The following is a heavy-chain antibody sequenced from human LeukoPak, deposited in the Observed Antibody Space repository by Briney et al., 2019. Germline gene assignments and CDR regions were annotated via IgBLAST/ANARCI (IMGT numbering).Heavy chain of an antibody. CDR2: IWYDGSNK. J-gene: IGHJ3*02. D-gene: IGHD3-10*01. V-gene: IGHV3-33*01. CDR3: ARAHYYGSGSYQAFDI. Sequence: GGSLRLSCAASGFTFSSYGMHWVRQAPGKGLEWVAVIWYDGSNKYYADSVKGRFTISRDNSKNTLYLQMNSLRAEDTAVYYCARAHYYGSGSYQAFDIWGQGTMVTVSS. CDR1: GFTFSSYG.